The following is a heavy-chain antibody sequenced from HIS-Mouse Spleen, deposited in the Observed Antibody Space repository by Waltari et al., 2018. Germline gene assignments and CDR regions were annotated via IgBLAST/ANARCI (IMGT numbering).Heavy chain of an antibody. CDR3: ARVGDSSSWYWFDP. Sequence: QVQLVQSGAEVKKPGASVKVSCKASGYTFTGYYMHWVRQAPGQGLEGMGWINPTSGGTNYAQKFQGRVTMTRDTSISTAYMELSRLRSDDTAVYYCARVGDSSSWYWFDPWGQGTLVTVSS. D-gene: IGHD6-13*01. CDR1: GYTFTGYY. CDR2: INPTSGGT. J-gene: IGHJ5*02. V-gene: IGHV1-2*02.